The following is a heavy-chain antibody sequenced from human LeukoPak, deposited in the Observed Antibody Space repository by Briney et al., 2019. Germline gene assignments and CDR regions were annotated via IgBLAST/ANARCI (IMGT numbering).Heavy chain of an antibody. CDR3: ARRAYSGSYYDFDY. Sequence: SETLSLTCSVSVGSVNGHYWSWIRQPPGKGLEWIGYIYSGGSINYNPSLRGRLTISVDPSKSEFSQTLNSVTAADTAVYYCARRAYSGSYYDFDYWGQGILVTVSS. CDR1: VGSVNGHY. V-gene: IGHV4-59*02. D-gene: IGHD3-22*01. J-gene: IGHJ4*02. CDR2: IYSGGSI.